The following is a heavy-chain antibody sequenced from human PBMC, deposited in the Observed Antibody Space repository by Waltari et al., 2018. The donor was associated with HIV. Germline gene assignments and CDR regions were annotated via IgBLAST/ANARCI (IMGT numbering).Heavy chain of an antibody. J-gene: IGHJ3*02. CDR3: ARDDLNVRRAFDI. D-gene: IGHD3-10*01. CDR1: GFAFFPFA. CDR2: INSNSGTI. V-gene: IGHV3-48*03. Sequence: EQLVESGGGVVRLGGSLRLYCAASGFAFFPFAFNWVRQAPCKGLEWISYINSNSGTIHYADSVKDRFTVSRDNAKSSLYLQMRNLTGEDTAVYYCARDDLNVRRAFDIWGQGTMVTVSS.